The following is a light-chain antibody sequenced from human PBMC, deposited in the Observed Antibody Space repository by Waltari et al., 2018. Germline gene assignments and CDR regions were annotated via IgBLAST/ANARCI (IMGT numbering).Light chain of an antibody. CDR2: GAS. V-gene: IGKV3-15*01. Sequence: EIVMTQSPATLSVSPGESATLSCRASQSVSIDLVWYQQKPGQAPRLLIYGASTRATGVPARFSGSGSGTDFTLTISSLQSEDVAIYYCQQYNKWPTFGGGTKVDIK. J-gene: IGKJ4*01. CDR3: QQYNKWPT. CDR1: QSVSID.